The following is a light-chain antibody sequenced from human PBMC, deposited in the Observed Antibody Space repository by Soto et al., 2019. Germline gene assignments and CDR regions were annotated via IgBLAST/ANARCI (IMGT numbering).Light chain of an antibody. CDR1: QSITGY. Sequence: DIQMTQSPSSLSASVGDSVTITCRASQSITGYLSWYQQKAGKAPKLLIHESSSLQSGVPSRFSGSGSGTDFTLTISSLQPEDFATYYCQQTYYTPRTFGQGTNVEIK. V-gene: IGKV1-39*01. CDR3: QQTYYTPRT. J-gene: IGKJ1*01. CDR2: ESS.